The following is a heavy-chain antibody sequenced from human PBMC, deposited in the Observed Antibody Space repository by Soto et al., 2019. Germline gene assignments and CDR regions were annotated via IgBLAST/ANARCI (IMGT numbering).Heavy chain of an antibody. CDR1: GYTFTGYY. CDR2: INPNSGGT. V-gene: IGHV1-2*04. Sequence: ASVKVSCKASGYTFTGYYMHWVRQAPGQGLEWMGWINPNSGGTNYAQKFQGWVTMTRDTSISTAYMELSRLRSDDTAVYYCARDPVRYCSSTSCPGGFDYWGQGTLVTVSS. D-gene: IGHD2-2*01. CDR3: ARDPVRYCSSTSCPGGFDY. J-gene: IGHJ4*02.